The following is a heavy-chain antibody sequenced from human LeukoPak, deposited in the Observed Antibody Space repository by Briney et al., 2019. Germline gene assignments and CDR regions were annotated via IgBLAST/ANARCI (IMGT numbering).Heavy chain of an antibody. CDR1: GFTFSSYA. J-gene: IGHJ6*04. V-gene: IGHV3-30*04. CDR3: ASTRSHYYYYGMDV. CDR2: ISYDGSNK. Sequence: PGGSLRLSCAASGFTFSSYAMHWVRQAPGKGLEWVAVISYDGSNKYYADSVKGRFTISRDNSKNTLYLQMNSLRAEDTAVYYCASTRSHYYYYGMDVWGEGTTVTVSS.